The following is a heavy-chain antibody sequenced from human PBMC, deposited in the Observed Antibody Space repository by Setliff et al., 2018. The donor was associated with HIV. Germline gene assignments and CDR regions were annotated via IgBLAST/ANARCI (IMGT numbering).Heavy chain of an antibody. V-gene: IGHV3-20*04. D-gene: IGHD1-26*01. J-gene: IGHJ6*03. Sequence: GESLKISCAASGFIFNDYTMSWVRQAPGKGLEWVSGINWNGGSTGYADFVKGRFTMSRDNAKNSLYLQMNSLRAEDTALYYCAKLVVGFSGSSAYMDVWGKGTTVTVSS. CDR3: AKLVVGFSGSSAYMDV. CDR2: INWNGGST. CDR1: GFIFNDYT.